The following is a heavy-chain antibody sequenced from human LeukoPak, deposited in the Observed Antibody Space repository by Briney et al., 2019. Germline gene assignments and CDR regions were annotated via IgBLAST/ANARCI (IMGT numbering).Heavy chain of an antibody. V-gene: IGHV4-59*01. CDR2: IFYPGGT. J-gene: IGHJ4*02. CDR1: GGSISDYY. CDR3: ALGRYYDI. D-gene: IGHD3-22*01. Sequence: PSETLSLTCTVSGGSISDYYWNWIRQPPGKGLEWIGYIFYPGGTNYNPSLKSRVTISVDTSKHQFSLMVTSVTAADTAMYFCALGRYYDIWGQGTLVTVSS.